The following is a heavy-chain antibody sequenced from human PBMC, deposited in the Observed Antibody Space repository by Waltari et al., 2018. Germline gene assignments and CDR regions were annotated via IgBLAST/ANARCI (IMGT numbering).Heavy chain of an antibody. CDR2: INAGNGNT. V-gene: IGHV1-3*01. CDR3: AISQYYYDSSGPLSY. Sequence: QVQLVQSGAEVKKPGASVQVSCKASGYTFTSYAMHWVRQATGQRLEWMGWINAGNGNTKYSQKFQGRVTITRDTSASTAYMELSSLRSEDTAVYYCAISQYYYDSSGPLSYWGQGTLVTVSS. CDR1: GYTFTSYA. J-gene: IGHJ4*02. D-gene: IGHD3-22*01.